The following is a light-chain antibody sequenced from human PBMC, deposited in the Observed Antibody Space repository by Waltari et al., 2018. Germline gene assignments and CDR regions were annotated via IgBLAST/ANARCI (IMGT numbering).Light chain of an antibody. Sequence: SYELTQPPSVSVSPGQTASITCSGDNLGDQYAGWYQQKPGQSPVLVIYQDSKRPSGIPERFSGSNSGNTATLTISGTQAMDEADYYCQAWDSSTVVFGGGTKLTVL. CDR3: QAWDSSTVV. CDR1: NLGDQY. J-gene: IGLJ2*01. V-gene: IGLV3-1*01. CDR2: QDS.